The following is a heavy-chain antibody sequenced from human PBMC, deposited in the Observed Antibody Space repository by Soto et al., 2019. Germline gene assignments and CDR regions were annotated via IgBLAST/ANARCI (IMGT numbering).Heavy chain of an antibody. Sequence: GGSLKISCKGSGYSFTSYWISWVRQMPGKGPEGVRRIDPSDSYTNYSPSFQGHVTISADKYISTAYLQWRSLKDSDTAMYYCARHTPIAVAGKPGYYHYGMDVWGQGTTVTVSS. CDR1: GYSFTSYW. J-gene: IGHJ6*02. CDR2: IDPSDSYT. D-gene: IGHD6-19*01. CDR3: ARHTPIAVAGKPGYYHYGMDV. V-gene: IGHV5-10-1*01.